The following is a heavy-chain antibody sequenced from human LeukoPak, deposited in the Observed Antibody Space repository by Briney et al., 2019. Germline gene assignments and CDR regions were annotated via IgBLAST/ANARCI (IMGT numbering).Heavy chain of an antibody. J-gene: IGHJ4*02. CDR2: MRYGESDT. CDR1: GFTFNTYG. D-gene: IGHD3-3*01. Sequence: PGGSLRLSCAASGFTFNTYGMHWVRQLPGKGLEWVAFMRYGESDTHYTDSVKGRFTISRDNSKNTLFLQMSSLRPEDTAIYYCAKDRDFWSGYYRVFDYWGQGTLVTVSS. CDR3: AKDRDFWSGYYRVFDY. V-gene: IGHV3-30*02.